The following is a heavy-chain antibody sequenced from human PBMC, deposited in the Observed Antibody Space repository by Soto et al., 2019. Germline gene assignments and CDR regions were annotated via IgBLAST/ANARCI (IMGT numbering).Heavy chain of an antibody. Sequence: SETLSLTCTVSGGSISSGPYSWGWIRQPPGEGLEWIGTFHYSESTYYNPSLESRVTISVDTSKNQFSLKVSSVTVADTAVYYCASFNDRSEPASILYWGQGTLVTVSS. CDR2: FHYSEST. J-gene: IGHJ4*02. CDR3: ASFNDRSEPASILY. V-gene: IGHV4-39*01. CDR1: GGSISSGPYS. D-gene: IGHD2-21*01.